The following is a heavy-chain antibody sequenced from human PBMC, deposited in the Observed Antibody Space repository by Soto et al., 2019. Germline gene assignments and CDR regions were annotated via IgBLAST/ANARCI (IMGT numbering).Heavy chain of an antibody. Sequence: GGSLILSCGASGFTFSYSAMTWVCQAPGKGLEWVSSISDDGDSTYYADSVKGRFAVSRDNSKNTLFLHMNSLGAEDTAVYYCAKSLSTAVNYGLDVWGQGTSVTVSS. J-gene: IGHJ6*02. CDR1: GFTFSYSA. D-gene: IGHD2-2*01. CDR2: ISDDGDST. V-gene: IGHV3-23*01. CDR3: AKSLSTAVNYGLDV.